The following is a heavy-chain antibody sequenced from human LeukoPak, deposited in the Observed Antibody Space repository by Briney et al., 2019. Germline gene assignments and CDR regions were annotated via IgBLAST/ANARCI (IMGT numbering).Heavy chain of an antibody. CDR2: IYYSGST. CDR3: ASTAALEGFLDY. J-gene: IGHJ4*02. Sequence: SETLSLTCTVSGGSISSSNYYWGWIRQPPGEGLEWIGSIYYSGSTYYNPSLKSRVTISVDTSKNQFSLKLSSVTAADTAVYYCASTAALEGFLDYWGQGTLVTVSS. V-gene: IGHV4-39*07. D-gene: IGHD6-6*01. CDR1: GGSISSSNYY.